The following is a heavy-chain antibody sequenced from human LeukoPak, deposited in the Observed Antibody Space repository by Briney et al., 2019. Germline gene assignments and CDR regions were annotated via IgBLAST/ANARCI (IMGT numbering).Heavy chain of an antibody. CDR1: GFTFSTYG. Sequence: PGRSLRLFCAASGFTFSTYGMHWVRQAPGKGLEGGAFIRYDGRNKYYADSVKGRFTISKDNSKNTLYLQMNSLRAEDTAVYYCAKNLVVVLHPRRLKRFDYWGAGNPVTVSS. V-gene: IGHV3-30*02. CDR2: IRYDGRNK. D-gene: IGHD2-21*01. CDR3: AKNLVVVLHPRRLKRFDY. J-gene: IGHJ4*02.